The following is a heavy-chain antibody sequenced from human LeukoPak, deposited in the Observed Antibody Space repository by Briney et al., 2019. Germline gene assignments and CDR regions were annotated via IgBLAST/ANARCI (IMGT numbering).Heavy chain of an antibody. Sequence: GASVKVSCKASGDTFTNYAMSWVRQAPGQGLEWMGWINTNTGNPMYAQGFTGRFAFSLDTSVSTTFLQISSLKAEDTAVFYCVAHRVGAWFGWGQGTLVTVSS. D-gene: IGHD3-16*01. V-gene: IGHV7-4-1*02. CDR1: GDTFTNYA. CDR3: VAHRVGAWFG. J-gene: IGHJ4*02. CDR2: INTNTGNP.